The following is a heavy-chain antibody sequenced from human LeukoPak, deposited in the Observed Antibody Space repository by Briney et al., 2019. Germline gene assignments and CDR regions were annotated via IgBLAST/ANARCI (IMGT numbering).Heavy chain of an antibody. V-gene: IGHV3-7*01. J-gene: IGHJ4*02. Sequence: GGSLRLSCAASGFTFNSYGMHWVRQAPGKGLEWVANIKQDGSEKYYVDSVKGRFTISRDNAKNSLYLQMNSLRVEDTAVYYCVREGYFVFDFWGQGALVTVSS. D-gene: IGHD2-21*01. CDR2: IKQDGSEK. CDR3: VREGYFVFDF. CDR1: GFTFNSYG.